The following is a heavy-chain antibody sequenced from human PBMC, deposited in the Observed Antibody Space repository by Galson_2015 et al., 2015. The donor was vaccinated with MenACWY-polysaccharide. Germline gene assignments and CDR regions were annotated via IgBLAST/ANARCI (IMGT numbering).Heavy chain of an antibody. CDR1: ALTFSSYW. J-gene: IGHJ4*02. D-gene: IGHD5-18*01. V-gene: IGHV3-7*01. Sequence: SLRLSCAASALTFSSYWMSWVRQAPGKGLEWVANINLDGRDKYYEDSVRGRFTISRDNARNSLYLQMNSLRVEDTAVYYCARQRGYSYGYNDYWGQGTLVTVSS. CDR3: ARQRGYSYGYNDY. CDR2: INLDGRDK.